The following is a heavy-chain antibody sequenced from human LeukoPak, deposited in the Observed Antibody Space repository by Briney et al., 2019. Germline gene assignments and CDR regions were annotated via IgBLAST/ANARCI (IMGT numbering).Heavy chain of an antibody. Sequence: PVKVSCKASGYTFTSYYMHWVRQAPGQGLEWMGIINPSGGSTSYAQKFQGRVTMTRDTSTSTVYMELSSLRSEDTAVYYCARVGTVVTFAFDIWGQGTMVTVSS. D-gene: IGHD4-23*01. J-gene: IGHJ3*02. CDR2: INPSGGST. CDR1: GYTFTSYY. CDR3: ARVGTVVTFAFDI. V-gene: IGHV1-46*03.